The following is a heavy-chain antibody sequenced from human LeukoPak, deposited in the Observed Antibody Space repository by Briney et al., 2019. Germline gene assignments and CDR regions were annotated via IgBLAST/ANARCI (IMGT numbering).Heavy chain of an antibody. CDR1: GGSFSGYY. Sequence: SETLSLTCAVYGGSFSGYYWSWIRQPPGKGLEWIGEINHSGSTNYNPSLKSRVTISVDTSKNQFSLKLSSVTAADTAVYYCARQRHSGGSADWFDPWGQGTLVTVSS. J-gene: IGHJ5*02. V-gene: IGHV4-34*01. CDR3: ARQRHSGGSADWFDP. CDR2: INHSGST. D-gene: IGHD3-10*01.